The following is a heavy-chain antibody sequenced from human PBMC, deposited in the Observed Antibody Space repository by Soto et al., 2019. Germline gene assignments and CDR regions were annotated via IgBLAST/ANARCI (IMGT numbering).Heavy chain of an antibody. CDR2: ISWNSGSI. D-gene: IGHD2-15*01. Sequence: EVQLVESGGGLVQPGRSLRLSCAASGFTFDDYAMHWVRQAPGKGLEWVSGISWNSGSIGYADSVKGRFTISRDNAKNSLYLQMNSLRAEDTALYYCAKDIVGMVAATGYNWFDPWGQGTLVTVSS. CDR1: GFTFDDYA. CDR3: AKDIVGMVAATGYNWFDP. V-gene: IGHV3-9*01. J-gene: IGHJ5*02.